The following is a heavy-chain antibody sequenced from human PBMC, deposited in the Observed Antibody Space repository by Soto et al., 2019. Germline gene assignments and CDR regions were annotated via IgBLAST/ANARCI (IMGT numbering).Heavy chain of an antibody. D-gene: IGHD1-1*01. Sequence: QITLKESGPPLVKPTQTLTLTCAVSGFSLSSTPVGVGWLRQPPGKALQWLATIYWNDDKRYTPSLKSRLSITKDTSKNQVVLTMTDMDPVDTATYYCARRDTYSWNSLFDFWGQGTLVTVSS. J-gene: IGHJ4*02. CDR1: GFSLSSTPVG. CDR3: ARRDTYSWNSLFDF. V-gene: IGHV2-5*01. CDR2: IYWNDDK.